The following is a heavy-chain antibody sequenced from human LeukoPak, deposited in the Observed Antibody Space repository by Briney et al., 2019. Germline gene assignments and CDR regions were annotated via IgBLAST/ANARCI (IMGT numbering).Heavy chain of an antibody. V-gene: IGHV3-30-3*01. CDR2: ISYDGSNK. Sequence: PGGSLRLSCAASGFTFSSYAMHWVRQASGKGLEWVAVISYDGSNKYYADSVKGRFTISRDNSKNTLYLQMNSLRAEDTAVYYCASPPGIAAAGFDYWGQGTLVTVSS. CDR1: GFTFSSYA. J-gene: IGHJ4*02. CDR3: ASPPGIAAAGFDY. D-gene: IGHD6-13*01.